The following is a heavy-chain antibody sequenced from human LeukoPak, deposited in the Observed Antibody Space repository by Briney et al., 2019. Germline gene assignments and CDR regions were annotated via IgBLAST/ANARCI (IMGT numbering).Heavy chain of an antibody. CDR2: ISGSAGYT. J-gene: IGHJ5*02. Sequence: VGSLRLSFAASGFTFINYAMSWVRQAPGKGLEWVSGISGSAGYTYYADSVKGRVTISRDNSKNTLYLQVNSLRAEDTAVYYCGYHYDSSGETGGPNWFDPWGQGTLVPVSS. D-gene: IGHD3-22*01. CDR3: GYHYDSSGETGGPNWFDP. V-gene: IGHV3-23*01. CDR1: GFTFINYA.